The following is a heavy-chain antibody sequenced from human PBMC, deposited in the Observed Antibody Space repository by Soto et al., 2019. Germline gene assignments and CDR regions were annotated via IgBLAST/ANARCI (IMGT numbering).Heavy chain of an antibody. J-gene: IGHJ3*02. CDR3: ARDFSPKNYYDFWSGYYQDAFDI. CDR2: IKQDGSEK. D-gene: IGHD3-3*01. Sequence: VGSLRLSCAASGFTFSSYWMSWVRQAPGKGLEWVANIKQDGSEKYYVDSVKGRFTISRDTAKNSLYLQMNSLRAEDTAVYYCARDFSPKNYYDFWSGYYQDAFDIWGHGTMVTVSS. CDR1: GFTFSSYW. V-gene: IGHV3-7*05.